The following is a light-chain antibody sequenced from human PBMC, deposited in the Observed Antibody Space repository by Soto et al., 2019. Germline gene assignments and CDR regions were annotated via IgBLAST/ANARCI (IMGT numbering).Light chain of an antibody. CDR1: QSVRTS. CDR3: QQRSNWPGT. V-gene: IGKV3-11*01. Sequence: PGARATLSCRASQSVRTSLAWYQQQPGQAPRLLIYDASNRATGIPARFSGSGSGTDFTLTISSLQPKDFAVYYCQQRSNWPGTFGQGTKVEIK. J-gene: IGKJ1*01. CDR2: DAS.